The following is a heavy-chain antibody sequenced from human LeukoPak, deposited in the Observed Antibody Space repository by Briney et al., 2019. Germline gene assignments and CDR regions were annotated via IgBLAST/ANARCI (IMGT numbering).Heavy chain of an antibody. CDR1: GDSVSSISAA. D-gene: IGHD1-26*01. CDR2: TYYRSKWYN. V-gene: IGHV6-1*01. Sequence: SQTLSLTCAISGDSVSSISAAWNWIRQSPSRGLEWLGRTYYRSKWYNDYAVSVKSRITINPDTSKNQFSLQLKSVTPEDTAVYYCTRDGRELGGSYSGYFDYWGQGTLVTVSS. J-gene: IGHJ4*02. CDR3: TRDGRELGGSYSGYFDY.